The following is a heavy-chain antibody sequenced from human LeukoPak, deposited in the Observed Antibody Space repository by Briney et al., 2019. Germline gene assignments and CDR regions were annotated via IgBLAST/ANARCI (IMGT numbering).Heavy chain of an antibody. V-gene: IGHV3-15*07. Sequence: GGSLRLSCAASGFTFSSYSMNWVRQAPGKGLEWVGRIKSKTGGGTTDYPAPVNGRFTISRDDSKNTLYLPMNSLKTEDTAVYYCTTLTMMLVHMDVWGKGTTVTVSS. CDR3: TTLTMMLVHMDV. CDR2: IKSKTGGGTT. D-gene: IGHD3-22*01. CDR1: GFTFSSYS. J-gene: IGHJ6*03.